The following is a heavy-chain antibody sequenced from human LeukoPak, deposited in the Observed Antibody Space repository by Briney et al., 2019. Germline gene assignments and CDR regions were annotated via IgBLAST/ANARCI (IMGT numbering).Heavy chain of an antibody. D-gene: IGHD1-26*01. CDR2: ISGSGGTT. V-gene: IGHV3-23*01. CDR3: ARDPMYSGSYYAFDI. CDR1: GFTFSSYA. Sequence: PGGSLRLSCATSGFTFSSYAMSWVRQAPGKGLEWVSDISGSGGTTYYADSVRGRCTISRDNSKNTLYLQMSSLRADDTAVYYCARDPMYSGSYYAFDIWGQGTMVTVSS. J-gene: IGHJ3*02.